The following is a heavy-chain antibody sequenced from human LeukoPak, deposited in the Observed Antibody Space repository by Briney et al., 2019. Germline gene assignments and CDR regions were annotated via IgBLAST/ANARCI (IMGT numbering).Heavy chain of an antibody. CDR2: IYYSGST. CDR1: GGSISSSSCY. D-gene: IGHD3-10*01. J-gene: IGHJ4*02. V-gene: IGHV4-39*07. Sequence: SETLSLTCTVSGGSISSSSCYWGWIRQPPGKGLEWNGSIYYSGSTYYNPSLKSRVTISVDTSKNQFSPKLSSVTAADTAVYYCARGLIQAWKYGSGSYYRHYFDYWGQGTLVTVSS. CDR3: ARGLIQAWKYGSGSYYRHYFDY.